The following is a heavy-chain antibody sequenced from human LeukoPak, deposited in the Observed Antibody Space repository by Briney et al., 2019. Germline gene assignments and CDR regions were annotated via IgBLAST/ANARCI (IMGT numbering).Heavy chain of an antibody. D-gene: IGHD3-22*01. CDR3: ARLVDYYDSSGYYTDALFDY. CDR1: GGSISSYY. Sequence: SETLSLTCTVSGGSISSYYWSWIRQPAGKGLEWIGYIYYSGSTNYNPSLKSRVTISVDTSKNQFSLKLSSVTAADTAVYYCARLVDYYDSSGYYTDALFDYWGQGTLVTVSS. J-gene: IGHJ4*02. CDR2: IYYSGST. V-gene: IGHV4-59*08.